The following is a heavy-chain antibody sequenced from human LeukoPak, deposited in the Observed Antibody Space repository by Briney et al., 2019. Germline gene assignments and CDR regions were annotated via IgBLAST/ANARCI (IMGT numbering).Heavy chain of an antibody. CDR2: ISYDGSNK. J-gene: IGHJ4*02. D-gene: IGHD5-18*01. CDR1: GFTFSSYG. Sequence: GGSLRLSCAASGFTFSSYGMHWVRQAPGKGLEWVAVISYDGSNKYCADSVKGRFTISRDNSKNTLYLQMNSLRAEDTAVYYCAKDFDAAMGYWGQGTLVTVSS. CDR3: AKDFDAAMGY. V-gene: IGHV3-30*18.